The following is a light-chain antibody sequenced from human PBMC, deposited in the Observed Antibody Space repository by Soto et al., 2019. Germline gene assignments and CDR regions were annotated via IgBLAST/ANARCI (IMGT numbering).Light chain of an antibody. CDR1: QSVSSN. CDR2: GAS. V-gene: IGKV3-15*01. CDR3: QHDNYWTRT. J-gene: IGKJ1*01. Sequence: EIVMTQSPATLSVSPGERATLSCRASQSVSSNLAWYQQKPGQAPRLLIYGASTRATGTPARFSGSESGTEFTLTISSLQSEDFAVYYGQHDNYWTRTLGQGTKVEIK.